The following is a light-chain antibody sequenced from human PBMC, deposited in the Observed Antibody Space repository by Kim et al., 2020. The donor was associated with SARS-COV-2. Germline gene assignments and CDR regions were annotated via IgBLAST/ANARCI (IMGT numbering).Light chain of an antibody. CDR2: QDS. J-gene: IGLJ3*02. CDR1: KLGDKY. Sequence: SYELTQPPSVSVSPGQTASITCSGDKLGDKYACWYQQKPGQSPVLVIYQDSKRPSGIPERFSGSNSGNTATLTISGTQAMDEADYYCQAWDSSTNENWVFGGGTQLTVL. CDR3: QAWDSSTNENWV. V-gene: IGLV3-1*01.